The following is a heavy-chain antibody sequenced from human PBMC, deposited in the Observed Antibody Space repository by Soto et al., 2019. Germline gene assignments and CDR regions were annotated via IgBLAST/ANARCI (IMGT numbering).Heavy chain of an antibody. CDR1: GGTFGSQT. Sequence: QVQLVQSGAEVKKPGSSVKVSCQASGGTFGSQTFTWVRQAPGQGLEWMGRIVPILDLINYSQKFQDRLTITADKSTSTAYMELSSLTHDDTALYYYARDAGSGWYNRKWGQGTLVTVSS. CDR2: IVPILDLI. V-gene: IGHV1-69*08. J-gene: IGHJ4*02. D-gene: IGHD1-20*01. CDR3: ARDAGSGWYNRK.